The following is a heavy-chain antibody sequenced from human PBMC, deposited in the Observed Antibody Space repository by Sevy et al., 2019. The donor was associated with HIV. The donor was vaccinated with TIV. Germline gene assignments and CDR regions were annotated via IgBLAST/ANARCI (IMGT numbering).Heavy chain of an antibody. Sequence: ASVKVSCKVSGYTLREFSMHWVRQAPAKGLEWMGSFDPEDGETIYAQNFQGRITMTEATSTDTAYMELSSLRSEDTAVFYCAVTKDYFDSSGYPFDYWGQGTLVTVSS. CDR2: FDPEDGET. CDR1: GYTLREFS. CDR3: AVTKDYFDSSGYPFDY. D-gene: IGHD3-22*01. J-gene: IGHJ4*02. V-gene: IGHV1-24*01.